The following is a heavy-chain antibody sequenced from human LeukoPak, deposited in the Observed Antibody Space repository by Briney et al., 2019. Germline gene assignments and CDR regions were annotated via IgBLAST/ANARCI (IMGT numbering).Heavy chain of an antibody. CDR2: IYHAGGT. V-gene: IGHV4-4*02. CDR1: GASISSSNW. J-gene: IGHJ4*02. D-gene: IGHD6-19*01. Sequence: SGTLSLTCTVSGASISSSNWWTWVRQPPGEALEWIGEIYHAGGTKYNPSLKSRLTISVDKSSNSFSLSLTSVTAADTAFYYCARAAAVTGQFDFWGQGTLVTVSS. CDR3: ARAAAVTGQFDF.